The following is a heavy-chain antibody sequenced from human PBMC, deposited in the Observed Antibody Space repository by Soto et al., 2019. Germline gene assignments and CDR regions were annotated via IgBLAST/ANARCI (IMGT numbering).Heavy chain of an antibody. V-gene: IGHV1-69*01. J-gene: IGHJ5*02. Sequence: QVQLVQSGAEVKKPGSSVKVSCKASGGTFSSYAISWVRQAPGQGLKWMGGIIPIFGTANYAQKFQGRVTITADESTSTAYMELSSLRSEDTAVYYCARDSSAPAMVENWFDPWGQGTLVTVSS. D-gene: IGHD5-18*01. CDR1: GGTFSSYA. CDR2: IIPIFGTA. CDR3: ARDSSAPAMVENWFDP.